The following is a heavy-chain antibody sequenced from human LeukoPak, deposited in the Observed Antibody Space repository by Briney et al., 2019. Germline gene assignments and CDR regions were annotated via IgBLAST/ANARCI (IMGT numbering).Heavy chain of an antibody. CDR1: GGSFSGYY. CDR3: ARGLYTSNVRYFDN. D-gene: IGHD2-2*02. CDR2: INHYGSI. J-gene: IGHJ4*02. V-gene: IGHV4-34*01. Sequence: PSETLSLTCAVYGGSFSGYYWSGIRQPPGKGLGWIGEINHYGSINYNPSLKSRVTISVDTSKNQFSLRLSSVTAAGTAVYYCARGLYTSNVRYFDNWGQGTLVTVSS.